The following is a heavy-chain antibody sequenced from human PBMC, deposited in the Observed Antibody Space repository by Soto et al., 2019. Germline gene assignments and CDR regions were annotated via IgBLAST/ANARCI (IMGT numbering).Heavy chain of an antibody. CDR1: GYTFTSYD. V-gene: IGHV1-8*01. D-gene: IGHD1-26*01. Sequence: ASVKVSCKASGYTFTSYDINWVRQATGQGLEWMGWMNPNSGNTGYAQKLQGRVTMTTDTSTSTAYMELRSLRSDDTAVYYCARDHGELEAFDIWGQGTMVTVSS. CDR3: ARDHGELEAFDI. J-gene: IGHJ3*02. CDR2: MNPNSGNT.